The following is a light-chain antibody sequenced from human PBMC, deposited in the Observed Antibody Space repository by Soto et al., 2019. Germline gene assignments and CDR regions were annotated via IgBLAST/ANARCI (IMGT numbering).Light chain of an antibody. CDR1: QRVSSSF. CDR2: GAY. V-gene: IGKV3-20*01. Sequence: EFVLTQSPGTLSLSPGERATLSCRASQRVSSSFLAWYQQKPGQAPRLLIYGAYSRVTGFPDRFSGSGSGTDFTLTISRLETDDFAVNYWQLYDKSQWTFAQGTKVGIK. CDR3: QLYDKSQWT. J-gene: IGKJ1*01.